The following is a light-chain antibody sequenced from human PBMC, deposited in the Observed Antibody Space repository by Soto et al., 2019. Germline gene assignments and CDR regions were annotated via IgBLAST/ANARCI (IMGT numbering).Light chain of an antibody. Sequence: QSVLTQPPSASGSPGQSVTISCTGTSSDVGGYNYVSWYQQHPGKAPKLMIYEVSKRPSGVPDRFSGSKSGNTASLTISALQAEDEADYFCCSYAGNRRVFGGGTKLTVL. V-gene: IGLV2-8*01. CDR1: SSDVGGYNY. CDR3: CSYAGNRRV. J-gene: IGLJ3*02. CDR2: EVS.